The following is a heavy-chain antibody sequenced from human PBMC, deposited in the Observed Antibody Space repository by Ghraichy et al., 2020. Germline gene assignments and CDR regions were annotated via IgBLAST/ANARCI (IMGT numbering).Heavy chain of an antibody. CDR1: GFSLSTSGMS. D-gene: IGHD3-9*01. V-gene: IGHV2-70*11. CDR3: ARIRYDILTGYYKGYGMVV. Sequence: SGPTLVKPTQTLTLTCTFSGFSLSTSGMSVSCIRQPPGKALEWLARIDLDGDKYYSTSLKTRLTISKDTSKNLVVLTMTNMDPAETATYYCARIRYDILTGYYKGYGMVVWGKGTTVTVFS. CDR2: IDLDGDK. J-gene: IGHJ6*04.